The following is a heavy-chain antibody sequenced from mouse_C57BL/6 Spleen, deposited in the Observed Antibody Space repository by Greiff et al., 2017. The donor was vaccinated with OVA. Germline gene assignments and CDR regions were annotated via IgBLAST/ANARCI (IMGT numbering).Heavy chain of an antibody. CDR1: GYTFTSYW. CDR3: ARGRGYGYDVRAMDY. Sequence: QVQLQQPGAELVKPGASVKLSCKASGYTFTSYWMHWVKQRPGQGLEWIGMIHPNSGSTNYNEKFKSKATLTVDKSSCTAYMQLSSLTSEDSAVYYCARGRGYGYDVRAMDYWGQGTSVTVSS. V-gene: IGHV1-64*01. D-gene: IGHD2-2*01. J-gene: IGHJ4*01. CDR2: IHPNSGST.